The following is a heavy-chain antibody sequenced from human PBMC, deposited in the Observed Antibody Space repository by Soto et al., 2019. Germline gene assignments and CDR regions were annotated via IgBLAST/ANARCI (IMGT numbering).Heavy chain of an antibody. V-gene: IGHV3-23*01. J-gene: IGHJ4*02. CDR3: AKGSVRDSSDWGYFDY. CDR2: ISGSGGSP. Sequence: EVQLLESGGGLVQPGGSLRLSCAASGFTFSSYAMSWVRQAPGKGLEWVSAISGSGGSPYYADSVKGRFTISRDNSKNTLYLQMNSLRAEDTAVYYCAKGSVRDSSDWGYFDYWGQGTLVTVSS. CDR1: GFTFSSYA. D-gene: IGHD6-19*01.